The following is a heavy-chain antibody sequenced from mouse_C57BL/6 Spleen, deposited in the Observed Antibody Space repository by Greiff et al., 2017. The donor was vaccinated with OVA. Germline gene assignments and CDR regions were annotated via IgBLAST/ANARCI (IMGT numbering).Heavy chain of an antibody. CDR1: GFTFTSYC. J-gene: IGHJ1*03. D-gene: IGHD1-1*01. CDR2: IYYDGSST. V-gene: IGHV5-16*01. CDR3: ARDYYDSSYERYFDD. Sequence: EVQLLESEGGLVQPGSSMKLSCTASGFTFTSYCMAWVRQVPEQGLEWVANIYYDGSSTYYLDSLKSHFNLSRDNAKNIRYLQMSSLKSEDTATYDCARDYYDSSYERYFDDWGTGTTVTVSS.